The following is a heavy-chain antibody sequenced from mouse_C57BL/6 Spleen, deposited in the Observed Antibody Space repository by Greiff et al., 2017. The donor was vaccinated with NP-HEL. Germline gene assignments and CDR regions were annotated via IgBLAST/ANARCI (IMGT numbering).Heavy chain of an antibody. CDR2: ILPGRGST. CDR1: GYTFTGYW. J-gene: IGHJ4*01. V-gene: IGHV1-9*01. CDR3: ARGDLLLDYAMDY. D-gene: IGHD2-10*01. Sequence: QVQLQQSGAELMKPGASVKLSCKATGYTFTGYWIEWVKQRPGHGLEWIGEILPGRGSTNYNEKFKGKATFTADTSSNTAYMQLSSLTTEDSAIYYCARGDLLLDYAMDYWGQGTSVTVSS.